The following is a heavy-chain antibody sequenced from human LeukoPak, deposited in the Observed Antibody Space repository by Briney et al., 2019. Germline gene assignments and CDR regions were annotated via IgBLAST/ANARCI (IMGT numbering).Heavy chain of an antibody. CDR2: IYHSGST. CDR1: GGSISSSNW. CDR3: ARSVIWFGELFLDY. Sequence: SETLSLTCAVSGGSISSSNWWSWVRQPPGKGLEWIGEIYHSGSTNYNPSLKSRVTISLDKSKNQFSLKLSSVTAADTAVYYCARSVIWFGELFLDYWGQGTLVTVSS. V-gene: IGHV4-4*02. D-gene: IGHD3-10*01. J-gene: IGHJ4*02.